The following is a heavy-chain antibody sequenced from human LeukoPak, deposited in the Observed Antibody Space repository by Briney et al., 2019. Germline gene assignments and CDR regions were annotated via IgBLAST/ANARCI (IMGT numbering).Heavy chain of an antibody. CDR2: IIPIFGTA. CDR3: ARDRAAAGTGFDY. J-gene: IGHJ4*02. V-gene: IGHV1-69*13. D-gene: IGHD6-13*01. CDR1: GGTFSSYA. Sequence: ASVKVSCKASGGTFSSYAISWVRQAPGQGLEWMGGIIPIFGTANYAQKFQGRVTITADESTSTAYMELSGLRSEDTAVYYCARDRAAAGTGFDYWGQGTLVTVSS.